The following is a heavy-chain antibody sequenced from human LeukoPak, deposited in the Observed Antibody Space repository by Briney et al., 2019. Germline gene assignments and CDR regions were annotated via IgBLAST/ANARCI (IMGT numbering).Heavy chain of an antibody. D-gene: IGHD1-26*01. CDR2: ISWNSSSI. J-gene: IGHJ4*02. CDR1: GFTFDDYA. V-gene: IGHV3-9*01. Sequence: PGRFLRLSCAASGFTFDDYAMHWVRQAPGKGLEWVSDISWNSSSIGYADSVKGRFTISRDNAKNSLYLQMNSLRAEDTALYYCAKGYVSGSYYYLFDYWGQGTLVTVSS. CDR3: AKGYVSGSYYYLFDY.